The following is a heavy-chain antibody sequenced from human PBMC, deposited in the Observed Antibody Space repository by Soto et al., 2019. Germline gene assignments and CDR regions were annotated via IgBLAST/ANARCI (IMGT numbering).Heavy chain of an antibody. J-gene: IGHJ6*03. CDR1: GGSISSYY. CDR3: ARRVSPDYYYYYYMDV. Sequence: SETLSLTCTVSGGSISSYYWSWIRQPPGKGLEWIGYIYYSGSTNYNPSLKSRVTISVDTSKNQFSLKLSSVTAADTAVYYCARRVSPDYYYYYYMDVWGKGTTVTVSS. V-gene: IGHV4-59*08. CDR2: IYYSGST.